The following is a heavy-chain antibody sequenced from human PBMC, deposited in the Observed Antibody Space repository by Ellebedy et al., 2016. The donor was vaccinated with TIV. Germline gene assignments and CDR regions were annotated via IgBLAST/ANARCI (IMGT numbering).Heavy chain of an antibody. J-gene: IGHJ4*02. Sequence: GASLKISCAASGFTFRTYSLNWFRPAPGQGLGWVSSISSSRQYIYYADSAKGRFIIARDNAKNSLYLEMKSLRVEDTAVYFCSRDEVTGTDYWGQGTLVIVSS. CDR3: SRDEVTGTDY. CDR1: GFTFRTYS. D-gene: IGHD1-14*01. CDR2: ISSSRQYI. V-gene: IGHV3-21*06.